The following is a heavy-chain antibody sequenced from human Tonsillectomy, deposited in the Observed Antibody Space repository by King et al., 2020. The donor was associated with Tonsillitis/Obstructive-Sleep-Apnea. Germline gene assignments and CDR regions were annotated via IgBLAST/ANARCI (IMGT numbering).Heavy chain of an antibody. V-gene: IGHV1-18*01. J-gene: IGHJ5*02. D-gene: IGHD6-19*01. Sequence: QLVQSGAEVKKPGASVKVSCKASGYTFTSYGIIWVRQAPGQGLEWMGWISGFSGNTNYAQKLQGRVTMTTDTSTSTAYMELRSLRSDDTAVYYCARARGVAGKFLFDPWGQGTLVTVPS. CDR3: ARARGVAGKFLFDP. CDR1: GYTFTSYG. CDR2: ISGFSGNT.